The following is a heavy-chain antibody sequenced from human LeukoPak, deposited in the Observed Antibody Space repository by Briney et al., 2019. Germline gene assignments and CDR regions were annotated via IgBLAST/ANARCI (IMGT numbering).Heavy chain of an antibody. J-gene: IGHJ4*02. V-gene: IGHV1-69*13. D-gene: IGHD6-19*01. CDR1: GGTFSSYA. Sequence: ASVKVSCKASGGTFSSYAISWVRQAPGQGLEWMGGIIPIFGTANYAQKFQGRVTITADESTSTAYMELSSLRSEDTAVYYCARDLGYSSVWYQAYYWGQGTLVTVSP. CDR2: IIPIFGTA. CDR3: ARDLGYSSVWYQAYY.